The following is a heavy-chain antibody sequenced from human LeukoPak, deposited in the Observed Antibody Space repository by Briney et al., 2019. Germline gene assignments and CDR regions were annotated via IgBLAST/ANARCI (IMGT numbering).Heavy chain of an antibody. Sequence: GGSLSLSFAASGFTFTSYAMTWFRRAPGKGLEWWANIKQDGSEKYYVDSVKGRFTISRDNAKNSLYLQMNSLRAEDTAVYYCARVMDDSSGWIGDYYYMDVWGKGTTVTVSS. V-gene: IGHV3-7*01. CDR2: IKQDGSEK. D-gene: IGHD6-19*01. CDR3: ARVMDDSSGWIGDYYYMDV. J-gene: IGHJ6*03. CDR1: GFTFTSYA.